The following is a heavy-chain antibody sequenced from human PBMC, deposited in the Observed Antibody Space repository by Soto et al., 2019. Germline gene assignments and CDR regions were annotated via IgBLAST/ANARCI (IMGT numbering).Heavy chain of an antibody. V-gene: IGHV3-48*01. CDR2: ITGSSSTI. CDR1: GFTLSSYN. Sequence: EVQLVESGGGLVQPGGSLRLSCAASGFTLSSYNMNWVRQAPGKGLEWVSYITGSSSTIYYADSVKGRFTISRDNAKNSVYLQMNSLRAEDTAVYYCVRDGALHQWSYFDYWGQGTLVSVSS. D-gene: IGHD2-8*01. CDR3: VRDGALHQWSYFDY. J-gene: IGHJ4*02.